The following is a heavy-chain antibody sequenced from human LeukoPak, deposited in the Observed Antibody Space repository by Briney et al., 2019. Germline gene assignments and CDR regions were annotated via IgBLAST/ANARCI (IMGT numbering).Heavy chain of an antibody. D-gene: IGHD2-2*01. J-gene: IGHJ4*02. V-gene: IGHV4-59*01. CDR1: GGSISSYY. CDR2: IYYSGST. CDR3: ARDFVPAGFDY. Sequence: SETLSLTCTVSGGSISSYYWSWIRQPPGKGLEWIGYIYYSGSTDYNPSLKSRVTISVDTSKNQFSLKLSSVTAADTAVYYCARDFVPAGFDYWGQGTQVTVSP.